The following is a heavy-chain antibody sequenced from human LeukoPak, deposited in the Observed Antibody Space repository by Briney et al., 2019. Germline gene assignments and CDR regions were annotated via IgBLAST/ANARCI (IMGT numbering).Heavy chain of an antibody. V-gene: IGHV6-1*01. Sequence: SQTLSLTCAISGDSFSSNSAAWNWIRQSPSRGLEWLGRTYYRSKWYDDYAVSVKSRITINPDTSKNQFSLHLNSVTPDDTAVYYCARGAVGQHRSKGDVFDIWGPGTMVTVSS. J-gene: IGHJ3*02. CDR3: ARGAVGQHRSKGDVFDI. CDR2: TYYRSKWYD. CDR1: GDSFSSNSAA. D-gene: IGHD1-26*01.